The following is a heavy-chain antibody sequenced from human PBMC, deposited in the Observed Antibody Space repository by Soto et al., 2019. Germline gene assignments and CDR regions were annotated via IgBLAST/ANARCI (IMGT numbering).Heavy chain of an antibody. D-gene: IGHD2-8*02. V-gene: IGHV3-74*01. Sequence: TGGSLRLSCAASGFIFKMYWMHWVRQSPGKGLVWISRIYNDGTYSDYADSVRGRFTISRDNVNDTLYLQMNNLRAEDSGLYYCTRGPRPISTGTVAYWGQGTQVTVSS. CDR3: TRGPRPISTGTVAY. CDR2: IYNDGTYS. J-gene: IGHJ4*02. CDR1: GFIFKMYW.